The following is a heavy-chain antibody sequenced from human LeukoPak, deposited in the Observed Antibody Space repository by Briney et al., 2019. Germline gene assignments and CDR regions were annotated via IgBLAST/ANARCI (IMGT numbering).Heavy chain of an antibody. D-gene: IGHD3-3*01. V-gene: IGHV3-7*01. J-gene: IGHJ4*02. CDR1: GFIFSSYW. Sequence: GGSLRLSCAASGFIFSSYWMSWVRQAPGKGLEWVANIKQDGSEKYYVDSVKGRFTISRDNAKNSLFLQMNSLRAEDTAVYYCARHVRFEGVDYWGQGTLVTVSS. CDR3: ARHVRFEGVDY. CDR2: IKQDGSEK.